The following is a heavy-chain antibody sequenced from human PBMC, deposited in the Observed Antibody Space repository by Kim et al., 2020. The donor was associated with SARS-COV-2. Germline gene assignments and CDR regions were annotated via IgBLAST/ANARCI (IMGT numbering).Heavy chain of an antibody. Sequence: SETLSLTCTVSGGSISSGGYYWSWIRQHPGKGLEWIGYIYYSESTYYNPSLKSRVTISVDTSKNQFSLKLSSVTAADTAVYYCARAGGVTIFGVVIWDDAFDIWGQGTMVTVSS. V-gene: IGHV4-31*03. CDR3: ARAGGVTIFGVVIWDDAFDI. CDR1: GGSISSGGYY. D-gene: IGHD3-3*01. CDR2: IYYSEST. J-gene: IGHJ3*02.